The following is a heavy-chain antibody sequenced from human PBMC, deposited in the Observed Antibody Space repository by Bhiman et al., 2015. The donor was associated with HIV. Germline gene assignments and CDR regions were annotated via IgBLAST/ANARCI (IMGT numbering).Heavy chain of an antibody. J-gene: IGHJ3*01. CDR1: GFTFSSYS. CDR3: ARAQVLADDVFNL. V-gene: IGHV3-74*01. CDR2: ISGDGGST. Sequence: EVQLEESGGGLVKPGGSLRLSCAASGFTFSSYSMTWVRQAPGKGLEWVSRISGDGGSTGYADSVKDRFTISRDNAKSTVYLQMNNLRADDTAVYYCARAQVLADDVFNLWGQGTMVTVSS. D-gene: IGHD4/OR15-4a*01.